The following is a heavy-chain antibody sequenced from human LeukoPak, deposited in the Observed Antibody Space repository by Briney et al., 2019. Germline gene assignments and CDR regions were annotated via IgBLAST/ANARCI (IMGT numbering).Heavy chain of an antibody. Sequence: GGSLRLSCAASGFTFSSYGMHWVRQAPGKGLEWVAFIRYDGSNKYYADSVKGRFTISRDNSKNTLYLQMNSLRAEDTAVYYCARGLGGERFGSLDYWGQGTLVTVSS. J-gene: IGHJ4*02. CDR3: ARGLGGERFGSLDY. CDR2: IRYDGSNK. V-gene: IGHV3-30*02. D-gene: IGHD3-10*01. CDR1: GFTFSSYG.